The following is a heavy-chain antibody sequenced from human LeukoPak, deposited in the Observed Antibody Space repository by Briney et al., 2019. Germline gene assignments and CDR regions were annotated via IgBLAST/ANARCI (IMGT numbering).Heavy chain of an antibody. CDR3: ASKPYRGVSYYYCYYMDV. CDR1: GGSISSSSKF. J-gene: IGHJ6*03. Sequence: SETLSLTCTVSGGSISSSSKFWDWIRQPPGKGLEWIGEINHSGSTNYNPSLKSRVTISVDTSKNQFSLKLSSVTAADTAVYYCASKPYRGVSYYYCYYMDVWGKGTTVTVSS. D-gene: IGHD3-10*01. V-gene: IGHV4-39*07. CDR2: INHSGST.